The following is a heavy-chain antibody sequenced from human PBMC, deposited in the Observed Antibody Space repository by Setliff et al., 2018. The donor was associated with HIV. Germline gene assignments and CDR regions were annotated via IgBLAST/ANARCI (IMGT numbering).Heavy chain of an antibody. CDR1: GYTFTNSD. D-gene: IGHD6-19*01. J-gene: IGHJ6*03. V-gene: IGHV1-8*02. Sequence: ASVKVSCKASGYTFTNSDINWVRQATGQGLEWMGWMNPNSGNTGYAQKFQGRVIMTRDTSITTAYMELSSLRSDDTAVYYCASCMAGHYYYYMDVWGKGTTVTVSS. CDR3: ASCMAGHYYYYMDV. CDR2: MNPNSGNT.